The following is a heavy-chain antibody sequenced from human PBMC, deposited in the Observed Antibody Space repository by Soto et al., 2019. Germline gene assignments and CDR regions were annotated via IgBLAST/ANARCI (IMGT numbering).Heavy chain of an antibody. J-gene: IGHJ4*02. D-gene: IGHD3-3*01. CDR3: ARGRFLDF. CDR1: GASISDGNYY. CDR2: VYYSGST. V-gene: IGHV4-30-4*01. Sequence: QVQLQESGPGLVKPSQTLSLTCSVSGASISDGNYYWTWIRQSPARGLEWIGYVYYSGSTYYNPSLQSRVTISADTSNNYYSLKLNTVTVADTALYFCARGRFLDFWGQGILVTVSS.